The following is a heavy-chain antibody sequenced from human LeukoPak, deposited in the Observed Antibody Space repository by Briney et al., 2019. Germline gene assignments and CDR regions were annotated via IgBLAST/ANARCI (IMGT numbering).Heavy chain of an antibody. CDR3: ARHPNLYYYDSSGYSPFVDY. CDR2: IYPGGSDT. J-gene: IGHJ4*02. Sequence: GDSLKLSCIGIGYSFTSYWIGWVRQMPGKGLEWMGIIYPGGSDTRYSPSFQGQVTISADKSISTAYLQWSSLKASDTAMYYCARHPNLYYYDSSGYSPFVDYWGQGTLVTVS. V-gene: IGHV5-51*01. D-gene: IGHD3-22*01. CDR1: GYSFTSYW.